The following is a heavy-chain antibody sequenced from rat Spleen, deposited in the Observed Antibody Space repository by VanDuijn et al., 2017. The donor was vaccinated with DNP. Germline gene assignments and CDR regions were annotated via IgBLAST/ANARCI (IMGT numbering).Heavy chain of an antibody. CDR2: ISSSGGKT. D-gene: IGHD4-4*01. CDR1: GFTFSNAD. Sequence: EVQLVESGGGLVQPGRSMKLSCAASGFTFSNADMAWVRQAPTKGLEWVASISSSGGKTYYRDSVKGRFTISRDDAKNTLYLQMNSLRSEDTATYYCVRVNSGFLYYALDAWGQGTSVTVSS. CDR3: VRVNSGFLYYALDA. V-gene: IGHV5-25*01. J-gene: IGHJ4*01.